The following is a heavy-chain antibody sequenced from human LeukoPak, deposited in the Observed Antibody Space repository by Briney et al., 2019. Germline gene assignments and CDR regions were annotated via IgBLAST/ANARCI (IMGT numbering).Heavy chain of an antibody. CDR1: DFTVSNRY. V-gene: IGHV3-53*05. J-gene: IGHJ5*02. Sequence: PGGSLRLSCAATDFTVSNRYMSWVRQAPGKGPEWVSVIDSAGVTHYADSVKGRFTVSRDNSKNTLYLQMTSLRGEDTAVYYCARDRWCDPWGQGTLVTVSS. CDR2: IDSAGVT. CDR3: ARDRWCDP.